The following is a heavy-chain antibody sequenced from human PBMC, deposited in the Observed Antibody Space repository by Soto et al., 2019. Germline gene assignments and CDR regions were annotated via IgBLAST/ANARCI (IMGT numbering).Heavy chain of an antibody. CDR3: ARAGERNPNYYYYMDV. Sequence: PSETLSLTCPVSGGTISSYYWSWIRQPPGKGLEWIGYIYYSGSTNYNPSLKSRVTISVDTSKNQFSLKLSSVTAADTAVYYCARAGERNPNYYYYMDVWGKGTTVTVSS. CDR2: IYYSGST. CDR1: GGTISSYY. J-gene: IGHJ6*03. D-gene: IGHD3-16*01. V-gene: IGHV4-59*01.